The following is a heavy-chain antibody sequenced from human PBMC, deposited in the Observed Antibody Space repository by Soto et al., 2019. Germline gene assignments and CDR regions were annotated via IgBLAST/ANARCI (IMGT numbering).Heavy chain of an antibody. CDR1: GGSISSDYY. Sequence: QVQLQESGPGLVKPSQTLSLTCTVSGGSISSDYYWSWIRQPPGKGLEWIGYIYYIGSTYYNPSLKSRVTISVDTSKNQFSLKLSSVTAADTAVYYCARDQTLYGIPFDSWGQGTLVTVSS. CDR2: IYYIGST. D-gene: IGHD2-21*01. J-gene: IGHJ4*02. CDR3: ARDQTLYGIPFDS. V-gene: IGHV4-30-4*01.